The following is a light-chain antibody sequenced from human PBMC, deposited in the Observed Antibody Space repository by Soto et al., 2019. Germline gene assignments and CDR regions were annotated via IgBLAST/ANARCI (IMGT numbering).Light chain of an antibody. CDR3: XQRSNSIT. Sequence: EIVMTQSPATLSVSPGESATLSCRASQSVSILLAWYQQKPGQAPRLLIYDASNRATGVPARFSGSGSGTEFTLTIRSLEPEDFAVYYCXQRSNSITCGQGTRLEIK. CDR2: DAS. CDR1: QSVSIL. V-gene: IGKV3-11*01. J-gene: IGKJ5*01.